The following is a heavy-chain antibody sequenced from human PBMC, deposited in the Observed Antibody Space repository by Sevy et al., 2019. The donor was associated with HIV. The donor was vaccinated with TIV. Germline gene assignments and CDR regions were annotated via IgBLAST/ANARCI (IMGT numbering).Heavy chain of an antibody. CDR1: GFTFSNFG. V-gene: IGHV3-30*18. J-gene: IGHJ6*02. CDR2: ISYDGSNK. Sequence: GGSLRLSCAASGFTFSNFGMHWVRQAPGKGLEWVAVISYDGSNKHYADSVKGRFTISRDNSKNTLYLQMNSLRAEDTALYYCTNFEKRSYYYGMDVWGQGTTVTVSS. CDR3: TNFEKRSYYYGMDV. D-gene: IGHD3-10*01.